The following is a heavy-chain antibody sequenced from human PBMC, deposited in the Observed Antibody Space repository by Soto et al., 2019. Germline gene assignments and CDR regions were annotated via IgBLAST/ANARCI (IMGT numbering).Heavy chain of an antibody. CDR2: ITHDGSGT. CDR1: GFIYTNYW. J-gene: IGHJ4*01. Sequence: GGSLRLSCAASGFIYTNYWMHWVRQVAGRGLVWVSGITHDGSGTKYADSVKGRFTISRDNAKNTVYLQMNSLRPEDTAVYYCGSVFEYWGRGTMVTVSS. V-gene: IGHV3-74*01. CDR3: GSVFEY.